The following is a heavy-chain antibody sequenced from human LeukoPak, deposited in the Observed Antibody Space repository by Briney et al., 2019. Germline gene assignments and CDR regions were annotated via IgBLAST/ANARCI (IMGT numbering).Heavy chain of an antibody. Sequence: PSETLSLTCAVSGYSISSGYYWGWIRQPPGKGLEWNGRIYHSGSTYYNPSLKSRVTISVDTSKNQFSLKLSSVTAADTAVYYCARAYDSSGNDYWGQGTLVTVSS. V-gene: IGHV4-38-2*01. D-gene: IGHD3-22*01. CDR3: ARAYDSSGNDY. CDR1: GYSISSGYY. J-gene: IGHJ4*02. CDR2: IYHSGST.